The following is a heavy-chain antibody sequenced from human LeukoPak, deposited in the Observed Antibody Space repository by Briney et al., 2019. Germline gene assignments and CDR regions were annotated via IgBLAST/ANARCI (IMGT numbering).Heavy chain of an antibody. J-gene: IGHJ5*02. D-gene: IGHD3-10*01. Sequence: SETLSLTCTVSGGSISSSSYYWGWIRQPPGKGLEWIGSIYYSGSTYYHPSLKSRVTISVDTSKNQFSLKLSSVTAADTAVYYCARLWFGESGWFDPWGQRTLVTVSS. CDR1: GGSISSSSYY. V-gene: IGHV4-39*01. CDR2: IYYSGST. CDR3: ARLWFGESGWFDP.